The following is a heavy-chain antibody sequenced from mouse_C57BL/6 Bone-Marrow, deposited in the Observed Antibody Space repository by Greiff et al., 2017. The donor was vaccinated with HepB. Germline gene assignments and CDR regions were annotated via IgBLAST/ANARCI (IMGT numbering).Heavy chain of an antibody. Sequence: EVQVVESGGGLVQPGGSLSLSCAASGFTFTDYYMSWVRQPPGKALEWLGFIRNKANGYTTEYSASVKGRFTISRDNSQSILYLQMNALRAEDSATYYCARYITIVTTNYYAMDYWGQGTSVTVSS. J-gene: IGHJ4*01. D-gene: IGHD2-5*01. CDR3: ARYITIVTTNYYAMDY. CDR2: IRNKANGYTT. CDR1: GFTFTDYY. V-gene: IGHV7-3*01.